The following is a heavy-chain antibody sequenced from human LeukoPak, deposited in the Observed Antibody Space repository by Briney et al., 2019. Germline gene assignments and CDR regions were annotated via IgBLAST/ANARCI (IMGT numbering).Heavy chain of an antibody. Sequence: ASVKVSCKASGYTFTGYYMHWVRQAPGQGLEWMGWINPNSGGTNYAQKFQGRVTMTRDTSISTAYMELSRLRSDDTAVYYCAREYYYDSSGYYYYNWFDPWGQGTLVTVSS. CDR3: AREYYYDSSGYYYYNWFDP. J-gene: IGHJ5*02. D-gene: IGHD3-22*01. V-gene: IGHV1-2*02. CDR1: GYTFTGYY. CDR2: INPNSGGT.